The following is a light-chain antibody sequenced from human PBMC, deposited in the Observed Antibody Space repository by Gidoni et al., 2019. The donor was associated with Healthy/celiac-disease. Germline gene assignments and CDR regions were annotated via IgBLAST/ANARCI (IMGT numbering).Light chain of an antibody. CDR3: GTWDSSLSAVV. Sequence: QSVLTQPPSVSAAPGQKVTIPCSGSSSNIGNNYVSWYQQLPGTAPKLLLYDNNKRPSGIPDRFSGSKSGTSATLGITGLQTGDEADYDCGTWDSSLSAVVFGGGTKLTVL. V-gene: IGLV1-51*01. J-gene: IGLJ2*01. CDR1: SSNIGNNY. CDR2: DNN.